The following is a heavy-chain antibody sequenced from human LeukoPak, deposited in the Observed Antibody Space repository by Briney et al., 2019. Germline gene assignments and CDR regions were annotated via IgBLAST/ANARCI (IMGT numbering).Heavy chain of an antibody. V-gene: IGHV3-48*02. J-gene: IGHJ6*02. Sequence: GGSLRLSCAASGFTFNNAWMNWVRQAPGKGLEWVSYISSSSSTIYYADSVKGRFTISRDNAKNSLYLQMNSLRDEDTAVYYCARELYGSGSYYPSHYYYYGMDVWGQGTTVTVSS. CDR2: ISSSSSTI. CDR3: ARELYGSGSYYPSHYYYYGMDV. CDR1: GFTFNNAW. D-gene: IGHD3-10*01.